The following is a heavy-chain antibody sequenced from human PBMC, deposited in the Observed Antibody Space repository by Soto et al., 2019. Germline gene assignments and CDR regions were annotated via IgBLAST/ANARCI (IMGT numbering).Heavy chain of an antibody. V-gene: IGHV4-59*08. D-gene: IGHD3-9*01. Sequence: QVQLQESGPGLVKPSETLSLTCTVSGVSITNYYWSWIRQPPGKGLEWIGYIYYSGSTDHNPSLKSRVSISPDTSKNQFSLRLSSVTAADTAVYYCARHYYDTSTGYLLNFDYWSQGTLVTVSS. J-gene: IGHJ4*02. CDR2: IYYSGST. CDR3: ARHYYDTSTGYLLNFDY. CDR1: GVSITNYY.